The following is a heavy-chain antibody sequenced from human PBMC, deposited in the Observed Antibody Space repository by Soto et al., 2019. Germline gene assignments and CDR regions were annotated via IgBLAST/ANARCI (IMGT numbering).Heavy chain of an antibody. Sequence: QVQLQESGPGLVKPSQTLSLTCTVSGGSISCGGYYWSWIRQHPGKGLEWIGYIYYSGSTYYNPSLKSRVTISVDTSNNQFSLKLSSVTAADTAVYYCARGAGVWLRFDYWGQGTLVTVSS. V-gene: IGHV4-31*03. J-gene: IGHJ4*02. CDR3: ARGAGVWLRFDY. CDR2: IYYSGST. D-gene: IGHD5-18*01. CDR1: GGSISCGGYY.